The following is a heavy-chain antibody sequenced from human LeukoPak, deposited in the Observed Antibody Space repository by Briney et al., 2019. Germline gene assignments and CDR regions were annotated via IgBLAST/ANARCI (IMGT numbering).Heavy chain of an antibody. D-gene: IGHD3-22*01. V-gene: IGHV4-34*01. CDR1: GVSFSGYY. Sequence: SETLSLTCAVYGVSFSGYYWSWIRQPPGKGLEWIGEINHSGSTNYNPSLKSRVTISVDTSKNQFSLKLSSVTAADTAVYYCARGAYYYDSSGPYPRPFDYWGQGTLVTVSS. CDR3: ARGAYYYDSSGPYPRPFDY. J-gene: IGHJ4*02. CDR2: INHSGST.